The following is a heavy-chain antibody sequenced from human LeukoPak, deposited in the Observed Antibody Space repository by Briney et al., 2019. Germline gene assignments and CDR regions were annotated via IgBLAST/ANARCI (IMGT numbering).Heavy chain of an antibody. Sequence: GGSLRLSCAASGFTFSSYAMSWVRQAPGKGLEWVAKIKQDGSEKYYVDSVKGRFTISRDNAKNSLFLQMNSLRAEDTALYYCAKQADTPMLIWSFTDYWGQGTLVTVSS. CDR2: IKQDGSEK. D-gene: IGHD5-18*01. V-gene: IGHV3-7*01. J-gene: IGHJ4*02. CDR3: AKQADTPMLIWSFTDY. CDR1: GFTFSSYA.